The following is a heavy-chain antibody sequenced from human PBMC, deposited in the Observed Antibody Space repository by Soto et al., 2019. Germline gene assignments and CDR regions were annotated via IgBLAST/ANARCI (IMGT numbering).Heavy chain of an antibody. J-gene: IGHJ2*01. CDR3: ARRPAYCSGGSCPGGYFDL. D-gene: IGHD2-15*01. CDR1: GGSISSGGYY. V-gene: IGHV4-31*03. Sequence: QVQLQESGPGLVKPSQTLSLTCTVSGGSISSGGYYWSWIRQHPGKGLEWIVYIYYSGSTYYNPSLKSRVTIPVDTSKNQSSLKLSSVTAAATAVYYCARRPAYCSGGSCPGGYFDLWGRGTLVTVSS. CDR2: IYYSGST.